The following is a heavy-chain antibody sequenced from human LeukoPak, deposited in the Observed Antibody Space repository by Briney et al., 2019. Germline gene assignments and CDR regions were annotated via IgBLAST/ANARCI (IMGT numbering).Heavy chain of an antibody. CDR1: GFTFSTYW. V-gene: IGHV3-7*01. CDR2: IKQDGSEK. CDR3: AKDSAQGEEWLFHFDY. J-gene: IGHJ4*02. D-gene: IGHD3-3*01. Sequence: GGSLRLSCAASGFTFSTYWMSWVRQAPGKGLEWVANIKQDGSEKYYVDSVKGRFTISRDNAKNSLYLQVNSLRAEDTAVYYCAKDSAQGEEWLFHFDYWGQGTLVTVSS.